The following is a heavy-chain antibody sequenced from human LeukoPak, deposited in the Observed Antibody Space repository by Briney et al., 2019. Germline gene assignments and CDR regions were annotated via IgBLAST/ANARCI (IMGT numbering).Heavy chain of an antibody. D-gene: IGHD2-15*01. CDR3: ARDSGPTGAFDI. CDR1: GGSLSGYY. Sequence: ASETLSLTCAVYGGSLSGYYWSWIRQPPGKGLEWIGEINHSGSTNYNPSLKSRVTISVDTSKNQFSLKLSSVTAADTAVYYCARDSGPTGAFDIWGQGTMVTVSS. CDR2: INHSGST. J-gene: IGHJ3*02. V-gene: IGHV4-34*01.